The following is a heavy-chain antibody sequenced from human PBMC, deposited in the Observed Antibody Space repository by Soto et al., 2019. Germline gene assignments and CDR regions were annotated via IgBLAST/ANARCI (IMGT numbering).Heavy chain of an antibody. CDR2: IDPEDGEV. Sequence: QVQLVQSGAEVKRPGASVKVSCKVSGDALTELPIHWVRQAPGKGLEWMGGIDPEDGEVIYAQQFQGRLIVTEDTSTDTAHMELTALRFDDTAVYYCTTAPNLVRGFMGQKLLWLDPWGQGTLVTVSS. V-gene: IGHV1-24*01. CDR1: GDALTELP. D-gene: IGHD3-10*01. CDR3: TTAPNLVRGFMGQKLLWLDP. J-gene: IGHJ5*02.